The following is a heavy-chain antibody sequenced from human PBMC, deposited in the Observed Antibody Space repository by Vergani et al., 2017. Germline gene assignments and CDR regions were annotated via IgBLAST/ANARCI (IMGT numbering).Heavy chain of an antibody. V-gene: IGHV5-51*03. CDR2: IYPGDSNT. CDR3: ASHPYTPLCTAIGCPKWVDP. D-gene: IGHD2-21*02. Sequence: EVQLVQSGAEVKKPGESLKISCQGSGYTFTNYWIGWVRQMPGKGLEWMVVIYPGDSNTRYSPSFQGQVTFSAGKSINTAYLQWSSLDDSDTAMYYYASHPYTPLCTAIGCPKWVDPWGQGTLVTVSS. CDR1: GYTFTNYW. J-gene: IGHJ5*02.